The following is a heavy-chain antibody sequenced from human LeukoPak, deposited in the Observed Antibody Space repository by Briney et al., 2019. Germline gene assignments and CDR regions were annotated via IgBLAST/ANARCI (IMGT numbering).Heavy chain of an antibody. D-gene: IGHD3-22*01. CDR1: GYIFATYW. J-gene: IGHJ4*02. V-gene: IGHV5-51*01. Sequence: GESLKISCQGSGYIFATYWVGWVRQMPGKGLEWVGIISPGDSGTRYGPSFQGQVTFSVDKSISTAYLQWSSLKASDTAMYYCARHRSSGYYDYWGQGTLVTVSS. CDR3: ARHRSSGYYDY. CDR2: ISPGDSGT.